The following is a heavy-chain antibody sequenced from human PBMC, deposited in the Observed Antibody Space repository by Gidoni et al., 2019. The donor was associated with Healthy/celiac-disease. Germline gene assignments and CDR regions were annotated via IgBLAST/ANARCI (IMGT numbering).Heavy chain of an antibody. J-gene: IGHJ4*02. V-gene: IGHV3-9*01. D-gene: IGHD3-22*01. CDR1: GFPFDDYA. CDR2: ISWNSGSI. Sequence: EVQLVESGGGLVQPGRSLRLSCAASGFPFDDYAMHWVRQAPGKGLEWVSGISWNSGSIGYADSVKGRFTISRDNAKNSLYLQMNSLRAEDTALYYCAKDTGYYYDSSGYSNFDYWGQGTLVTVSS. CDR3: AKDTGYYYDSSGYSNFDY.